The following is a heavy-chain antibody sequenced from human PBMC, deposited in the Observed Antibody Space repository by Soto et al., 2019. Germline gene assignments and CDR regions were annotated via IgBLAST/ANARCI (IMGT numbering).Heavy chain of an antibody. V-gene: IGHV3-30-3*01. J-gene: IGHJ6*02. Sequence: GGSLRLSCAASGFTFSSYAMHWVRQAPGKGLEWVAVISYDGSNKYYADSVKGRFTVSRDDSKNTLYLQMNSLRTKDTAVYYCVRASGMDVWGQGTTVTVSS. CDR3: VRASGMDV. CDR2: ISYDGSNK. CDR1: GFTFSSYA.